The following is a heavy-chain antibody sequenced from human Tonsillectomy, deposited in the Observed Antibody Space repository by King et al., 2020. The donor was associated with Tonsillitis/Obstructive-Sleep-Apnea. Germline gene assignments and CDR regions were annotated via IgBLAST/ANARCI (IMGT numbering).Heavy chain of an antibody. J-gene: IGHJ4*02. Sequence: QLQESGPGLVKPSETLSLTCTVSGGSISSSSYYWGWIRQPPGKGLEWIGSIYYSGSTYYNPSLKSRVTISVDTSKNQFSLKLSSVTAADTAVYYCARHMPYYDILTGYYKSYFDNWGQGTLVTVSS. CDR3: ARHMPYYDILTGYYKSYFDN. CDR2: IYYSGST. V-gene: IGHV4-39*01. CDR1: GGSISSSSYY. D-gene: IGHD3-9*01.